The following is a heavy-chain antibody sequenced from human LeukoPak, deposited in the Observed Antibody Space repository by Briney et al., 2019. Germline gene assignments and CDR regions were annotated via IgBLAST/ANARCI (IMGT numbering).Heavy chain of an antibody. Sequence: PGGSLRLSCAASGFTFSSYAMSWVRQAPGKGLEWVSAIIPSRATYYADSVKGRFTISRDNSKNSLYLQMNSLRAEDTAVYYCARDEVLYYYGSGTLNWGQGTLVTVSS. CDR1: GFTFSSYA. V-gene: IGHV3-23*01. J-gene: IGHJ4*02. CDR3: ARDEVLYYYGSGTLN. CDR2: IIPSRAT. D-gene: IGHD3-10*01.